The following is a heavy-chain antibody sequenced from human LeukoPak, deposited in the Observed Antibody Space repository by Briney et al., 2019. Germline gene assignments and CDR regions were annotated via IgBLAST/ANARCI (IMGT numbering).Heavy chain of an antibody. CDR3: ARVPTYSIGYPY. V-gene: IGHV1-18*01. CDR2: ISADNGKT. CDR1: GYTFTSYG. Sequence: ASVKVSCKASGYTFTSYGISWVRQAPGQGLEWMEWISADNGKTNYAEKLHGRVTMTRDTSTSTAYMELRSLRSDDTAVYYCARVPTYSIGYPYWSQGTLVTVTS. J-gene: IGHJ4*02. D-gene: IGHD3-22*01.